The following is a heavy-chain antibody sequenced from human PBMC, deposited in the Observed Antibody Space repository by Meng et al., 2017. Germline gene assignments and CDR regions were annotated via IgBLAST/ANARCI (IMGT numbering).Heavy chain of an antibody. CDR1: GFTFSSYS. J-gene: IGHJ4*02. CDR2: ISSSSSYI. V-gene: IGHV3-21*01. D-gene: IGHD3-9*01. Sequence: GESLKISCAASGFTFSSYSMNWVRQAPGKGLEWVSSISSSSSYIYYADSVKGRFTISRDNAKNSLYLQMNSLRAEDTAVYYCARYYDILTGYYIPFDYWGQGTLVTVSS. CDR3: ARYYDILTGYYIPFDY.